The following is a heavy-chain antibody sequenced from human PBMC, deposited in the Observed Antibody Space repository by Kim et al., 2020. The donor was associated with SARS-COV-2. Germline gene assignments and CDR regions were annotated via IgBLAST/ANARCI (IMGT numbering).Heavy chain of an antibody. CDR1: GGTFSSYA. V-gene: IGHV1-69*06. D-gene: IGHD6-13*01. J-gene: IGHJ6*02. Sequence: SVKVSCKASGGTFSSYAISWVRQAPGQGLEWMGGIIPIFGTANYAQKFQGRVTITANKSTSTAYMELSGLRSEDTAVYYCAREEAGIAAAQQQINYGMDVWGQGTTVTLSS. CDR2: IIPIFGTA. CDR3: AREEAGIAAAQQQINYGMDV.